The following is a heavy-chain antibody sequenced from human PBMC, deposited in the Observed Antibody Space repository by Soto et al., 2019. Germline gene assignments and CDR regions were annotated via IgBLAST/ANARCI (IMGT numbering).Heavy chain of an antibody. J-gene: IGHJ4*02. D-gene: IGHD5-12*01. CDR1: GFTLSRYS. V-gene: IGHV3-48*02. CDR2: IDGSSNTI. CDR3: ARGGVATIFGDS. Sequence: PGGSLRLSCAASGFTLSRYSMNWVRQAPGKGLEWLSYIDGSSNTIYYADSVKGRFIISRDNAKNSLYLQMNSLRDEDTAVYYCARGGVATIFGDSWGQGTLVTVSS.